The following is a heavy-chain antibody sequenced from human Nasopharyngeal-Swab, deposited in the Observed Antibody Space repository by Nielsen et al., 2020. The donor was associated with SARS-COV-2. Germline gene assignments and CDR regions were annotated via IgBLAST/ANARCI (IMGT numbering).Heavy chain of an antibody. CDR2: ISYDGSNK. J-gene: IGHJ4*02. V-gene: IGHV3-30-3*01. D-gene: IGHD3-10*01. CDR3: ARDSGGLQDY. CDR1: GFTFSSYA. Sequence: GESLKISCAASGFTFSSYAMHWVRPAPGKGLEWVAVISYDGSNKYYADSVKGRFTISRDNSKNTLYLQMNSLRAEDTAVYYCARDSGGLQDYWGQGTLVTVSS.